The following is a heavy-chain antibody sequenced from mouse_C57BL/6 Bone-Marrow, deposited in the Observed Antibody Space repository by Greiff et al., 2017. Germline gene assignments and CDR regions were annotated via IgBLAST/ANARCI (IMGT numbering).Heavy chain of an antibody. V-gene: IGHV1-55*01. J-gene: IGHJ4*01. Sequence: QVQLQQSGAELVKPGASVKMSCKVSGYTFTSYWLTWVKRRLGQGLEWIGDFFPGSGSTTYNEKFKSKATLTVATSSSPAYMQHSSLKSEDSAVYYGASAPHYGTTTGLGLYYGDMDEWGKGTSVTVSS. CDR2: FFPGSGST. CDR3: ASAPHYGTTTGLGLYYGDMDE. CDR1: GYTFTSYW. D-gene: IGHD2-1*01.